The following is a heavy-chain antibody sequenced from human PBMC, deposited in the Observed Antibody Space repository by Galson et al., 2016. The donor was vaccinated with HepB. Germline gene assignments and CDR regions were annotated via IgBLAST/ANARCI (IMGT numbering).Heavy chain of an antibody. CDR3: AKDLGFLEWLFFDSYYYYGMDV. CDR2: ISGSGGST. Sequence: LRLSCAASGFTFSSYAMSWVRQAPGKGLEWVSAISGSGGSTYYADSVKGRFTISRDNSKNTLYLRMNSLRAEDTAVYYCAKDLGFLEWLFFDSYYYYGMDVWGQGTTVTVSS. D-gene: IGHD3-3*01. CDR1: GFTFSSYA. J-gene: IGHJ6*02. V-gene: IGHV3-23*01.